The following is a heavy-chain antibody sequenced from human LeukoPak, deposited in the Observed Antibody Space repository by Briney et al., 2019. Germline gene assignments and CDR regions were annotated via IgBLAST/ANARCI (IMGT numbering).Heavy chain of an antibody. V-gene: IGHV3-7*01. CDR1: GFTFSSYW. J-gene: IGHJ6*03. D-gene: IGHD2-8*01. CDR3: ARLSASMGYYYYYMDV. CDR2: IKQDGSEK. Sequence: GGSLRLSCAASGFTFSSYWMSWVRQAPGKGLEWVANIKQDGSEKYYVDSVKGRFTISRDNAKNSLYLQVNSLRAEDTAVYYCARLSASMGYYYYYMDVWGKGTTVTVSS.